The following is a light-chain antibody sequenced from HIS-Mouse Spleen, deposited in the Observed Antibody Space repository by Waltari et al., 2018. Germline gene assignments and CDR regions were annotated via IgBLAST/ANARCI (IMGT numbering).Light chain of an antibody. V-gene: IGLV2-14*01. CDR2: EVS. CDR3: SSYTSSSSWV. J-gene: IGLJ3*02. CDR1: SRDVGGDNY. Sequence: QSALTQPASVSGSPGQSSTIPCPGTSRDVGGDNYVSRYQQHPGNAPKLMIYEVSNRPSGVSNRFSGSKSGNTASLTISGLQAEDEADYYCSSYTSSSSWVFGGGTKLTVL.